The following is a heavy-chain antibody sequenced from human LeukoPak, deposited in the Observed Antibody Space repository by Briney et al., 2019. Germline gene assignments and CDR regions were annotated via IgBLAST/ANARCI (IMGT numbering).Heavy chain of an antibody. D-gene: IGHD6-6*01. V-gene: IGHV3-7*01. CDR1: GFTFSDYW. CDR3: ARRGGSSSLRSHIDY. J-gene: IGHJ4*02. Sequence: GGSLRLSCTASGFTFSDYWVTWVRQAPGKGPEWVANIKQDGSQRYYVDSVRGRFTISRDNAKNSLFLQMNGLRAEDTAVYYLARRGGSSSLRSHIDYWGQGTLVTVSS. CDR2: IKQDGSQR.